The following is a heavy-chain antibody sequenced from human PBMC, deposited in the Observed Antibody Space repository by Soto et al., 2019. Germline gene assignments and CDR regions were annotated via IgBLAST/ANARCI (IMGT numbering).Heavy chain of an antibody. CDR1: GFTFNENG. CDR3: AKSRYSDSSGDFYDY. V-gene: IGHV3-33*06. D-gene: IGHD3-22*01. J-gene: IGHJ4*02. Sequence: PGGSLRLSCAASGFTFNENGMHWVRQVAGKGLEWVALIWYDGSNKYYADSVKGRFTISRDNSNNTLFLQMNSLRAEDTAVYYCAKSRYSDSSGDFYDYWGQGTLVTVSS. CDR2: IWYDGSNK.